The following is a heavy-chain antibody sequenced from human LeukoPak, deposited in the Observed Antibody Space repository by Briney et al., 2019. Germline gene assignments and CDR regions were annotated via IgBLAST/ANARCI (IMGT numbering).Heavy chain of an antibody. CDR1: GFTFSSYW. J-gene: IGHJ4*02. CDR3: ARGAAGRLYDSSGYYLVY. D-gene: IGHD3-22*01. Sequence: GGSLRLSCAASGFTFSSYWMSWVRQAPGKGLEWVANIKQDGSEKYYVDSVKGRFTISRDNAKNSLYLQMNSLRAEDTAVYYCARGAAGRLYDSSGYYLVYWGQGTLVTVSS. CDR2: IKQDGSEK. V-gene: IGHV3-7*01.